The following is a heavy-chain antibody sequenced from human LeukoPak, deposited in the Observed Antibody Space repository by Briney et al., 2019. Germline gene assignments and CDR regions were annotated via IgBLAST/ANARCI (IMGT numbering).Heavy chain of an antibody. CDR2: IQYDGSYK. V-gene: IGHV3-30*02. CDR1: GFTFSFYG. D-gene: IGHD2-15*01. J-gene: IGHJ4*02. Sequence: GGSLRLSCATSGFTFSFYGMHWVRQAPGKGLEWVAFIQYDGSYKVYADSVQGRFSISRDNSKNTLFLQMNSLRTEDTAVYYCAKTSDQLLYSKFDFWGQGALVTVSS. CDR3: AKTSDQLLYSKFDF.